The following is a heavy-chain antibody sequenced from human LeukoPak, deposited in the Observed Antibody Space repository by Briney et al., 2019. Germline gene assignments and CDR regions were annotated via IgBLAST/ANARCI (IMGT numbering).Heavy chain of an antibody. CDR1: GYTFTSYG. CDR2: IIPIFGTA. D-gene: IGHD5-24*01. V-gene: IGHV1-69*13. CDR3: ARDTRDGYLY. J-gene: IGHJ4*02. Sequence: GASVKVSCKASGYTFTSYGISWVRQAPGQGLEWMGGIIPIFGTANYAQKFQGRVTITADESTSTAYMELSSLRSEDTAVYYCARDTRDGYLYWGQGTLVTVSS.